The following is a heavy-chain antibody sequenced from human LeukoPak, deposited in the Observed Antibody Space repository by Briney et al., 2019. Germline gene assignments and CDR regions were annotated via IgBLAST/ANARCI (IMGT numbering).Heavy chain of an antibody. CDR1: GGSISSYY. J-gene: IGHJ6*02. CDR2: IYTSGST. V-gene: IGHV4-4*07. D-gene: IGHD6-13*01. Sequence: SETLSLTCTVSGGSISSYYWSWIRQPAGKGLEWIGRIYTSGSTNYNPSLKSRVTMSVDTSKNQFSLKLSSVTAADTAVYYCAKGGSSSGRLYYYGMDVWGQGTTVTVSS. CDR3: AKGGSSSGRLYYYGMDV.